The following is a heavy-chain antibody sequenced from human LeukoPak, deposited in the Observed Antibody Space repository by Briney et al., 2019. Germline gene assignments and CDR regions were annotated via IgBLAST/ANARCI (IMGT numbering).Heavy chain of an antibody. CDR3: ARLGSGSNY. J-gene: IGHJ4*02. CDR2: TYYRSKWYT. V-gene: IGHV6-1*01. D-gene: IGHD3-10*01. Sequence: SQTLSLTCAISGDSVSSNSAAWIWIRQSPSRGLEWLGRTYYRSKWYTEYAVSVKSRITINPDTSKNHFSLQLSSVNPEDTAVYYCARLGSGSNYWGQGTLVTVSS. CDR1: GDSVSSNSAA.